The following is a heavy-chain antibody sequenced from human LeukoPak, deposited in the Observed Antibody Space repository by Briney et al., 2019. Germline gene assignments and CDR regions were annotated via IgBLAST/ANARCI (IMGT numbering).Heavy chain of an antibody. J-gene: IGHJ6*03. CDR2: INTNTGNP. CDR3: ARDCRTAMVSWTPYYYYYYYMDV. Sequence: ASVKVSCKASGYTFTSYAMNWVRQAPGQGLEWMGWINTNTGNPTYAQGFTGRFVFSLDTSVSTAYLQISSLKAEDTAVYYCARDCRTAMVSWTPYYYYYYYMDVWGKGTTVTVSS. V-gene: IGHV7-4-1*02. D-gene: IGHD5-18*01. CDR1: GYTFTSYA.